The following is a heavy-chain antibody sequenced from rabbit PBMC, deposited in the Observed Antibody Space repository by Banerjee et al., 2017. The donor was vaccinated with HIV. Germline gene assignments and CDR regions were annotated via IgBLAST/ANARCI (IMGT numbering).Heavy chain of an antibody. V-gene: IGHV1S40*01. Sequence: QSVEESGGDLVKPGGTLTLTCTVSGFSFSSGYYMCWVRQAPGKGLEWIACIDGGSSGSTYYASWAKGRFTISKTSSTTVTLQMTSLTAADTATYFCARDLYGSTDNLWGPGTLVTVS. CDR2: IDGGSSGST. CDR3: ARDLYGSTDNL. J-gene: IGHJ4*01. D-gene: IGHD5-1*01. CDR1: GFSFSSGYY.